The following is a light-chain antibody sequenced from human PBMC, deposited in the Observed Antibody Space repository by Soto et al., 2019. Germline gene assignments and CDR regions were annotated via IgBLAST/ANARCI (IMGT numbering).Light chain of an antibody. Sequence: EIVMTPSPATLSVSPVEGATLSCRASQSVSSKLAWYQQHPGQPPRLLIYGISTRATGIPARFSGSGSGTEFSLTISSLQSEDFAVYYCQQYSKWPITFGQGTKVDIK. J-gene: IGKJ1*01. V-gene: IGKV3-15*01. CDR1: QSVSSK. CDR2: GIS. CDR3: QQYSKWPIT.